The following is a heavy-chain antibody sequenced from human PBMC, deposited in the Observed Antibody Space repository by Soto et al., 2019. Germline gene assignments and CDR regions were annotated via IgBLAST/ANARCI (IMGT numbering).Heavy chain of an antibody. CDR2: VSYDGRNQ. V-gene: IGHV3-30*18. Sequence: PGGSLRLSCAASGSSFSNFGMHWVRQAPGKGLEWMAVVSYDGRNQYYEDSVKGRFTISRDNSKNTLFLQMNSLRTEDTAVYFCAKDSTIFGEIVTIDYWGQGTLVTVSS. D-gene: IGHD3-3*01. CDR1: GSSFSNFG. J-gene: IGHJ4*02. CDR3: AKDSTIFGEIVTIDY.